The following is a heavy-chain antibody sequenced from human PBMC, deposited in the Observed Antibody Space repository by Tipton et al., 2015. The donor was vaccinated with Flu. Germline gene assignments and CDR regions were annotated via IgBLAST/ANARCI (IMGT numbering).Heavy chain of an antibody. CDR2: IYYSGST. Sequence: TLSLTCTVSGGSISSSSYYWGWIRQPPGKGLEWIGSIYYSGSTYYSPSLKSRVTISVDTSKNQFSLKLSSVTSADTAVYYCARGDYYGYWYFDLWGRGTLVTVSS. D-gene: IGHD3-10*01. CDR1: GGSISSSSYY. J-gene: IGHJ2*01. CDR3: ARGDYYGYWYFDL. V-gene: IGHV4-39*07.